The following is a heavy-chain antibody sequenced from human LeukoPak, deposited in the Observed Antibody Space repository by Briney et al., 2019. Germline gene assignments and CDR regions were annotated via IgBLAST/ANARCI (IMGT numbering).Heavy chain of an antibody. V-gene: IGHV3-30*04. Sequence: PGRSLRLSCAASGFTFSTYAMHWVRQAPGKGLEWVAVFSYDGSNKYYADSVKSRFTISRDNSKNTLYLQMNSLTPEDTAIYYCARDREDLLTGLDYWGQGTLVTVSS. J-gene: IGHJ4*02. CDR1: GFTFSTYA. CDR3: ARDREDLLTGLDY. CDR2: FSYDGSNK. D-gene: IGHD3-9*01.